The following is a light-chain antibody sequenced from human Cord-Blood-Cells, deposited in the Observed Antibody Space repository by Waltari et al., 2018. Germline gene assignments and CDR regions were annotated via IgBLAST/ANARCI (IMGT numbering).Light chain of an antibody. CDR2: AAS. CDR3: QQSYSTPRT. CDR1: QSISSY. Sequence: DIQMTQSPSSLSASVGDRVTITCRASQSISSYVNWYQQKPGKAPKLLIYAASSLQSGVPSRLRGSGSGTDVTSNISSQQPEDFATYYCQQSYSTPRTFGQWTKVEIK. J-gene: IGKJ1*01. V-gene: IGKV1-39*01.